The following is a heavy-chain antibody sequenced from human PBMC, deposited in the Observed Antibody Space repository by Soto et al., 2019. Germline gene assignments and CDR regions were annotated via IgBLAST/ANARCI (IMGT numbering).Heavy chain of an antibody. V-gene: IGHV1-69*02. CDR2: IIPILGIA. Sequence: QVQLVQSGAEVKKPGSSVKVSCKASGGTFSSYTISWVRQAPGQGLEWTGRIIPILGIANYAQKFKGRVTITADKSTSTAYMELSSLRSEDTAVYYCARLEAFEICGQGTMVTVSS. CDR1: GGTFSSYT. J-gene: IGHJ3*02. CDR3: ARLEAFEI.